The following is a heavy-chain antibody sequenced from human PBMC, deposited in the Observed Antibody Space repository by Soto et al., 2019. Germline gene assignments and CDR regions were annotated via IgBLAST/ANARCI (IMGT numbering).Heavy chain of an antibody. CDR3: ARDRVTIFTHYGMDV. Sequence: GGSLRLSCAASGFTFSSYSMNWVRQAPGKGLEWVSSISSSSSYIYYADSVKGRFTISRDNAKNSLYLQMNSLRAEDTAVYYCARDRVTIFTHYGMDVWGQGTTVTVSS. CDR1: GFTFSSYS. D-gene: IGHD3-3*01. CDR2: ISSSSSYI. V-gene: IGHV3-21*01. J-gene: IGHJ6*02.